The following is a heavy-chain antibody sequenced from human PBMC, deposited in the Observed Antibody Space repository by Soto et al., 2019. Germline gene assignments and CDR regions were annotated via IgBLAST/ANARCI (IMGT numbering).Heavy chain of an antibody. CDR2: ITPYNGKT. D-gene: IGHD2-2*01. J-gene: IGHJ4*02. Sequence: GASVKVSCKASGYTFITYGVTWVRQAPGQGLEWMGWITPYNGKTQYAQKFQDRVTMTTDTAATTAYMELRSLTSDDSAMYFCARDTSHYFDNWGQGILVTVSS. V-gene: IGHV1-18*01. CDR1: GYTFITYG. CDR3: ARDTSHYFDN.